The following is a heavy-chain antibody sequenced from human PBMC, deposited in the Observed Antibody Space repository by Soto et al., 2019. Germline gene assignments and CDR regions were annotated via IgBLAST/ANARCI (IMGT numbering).Heavy chain of an antibody. CDR2: FDPEDGET. D-gene: IGHD3-3*01. CDR3: ATLSNDFWSGPNNWFDP. V-gene: IGHV1-24*01. Sequence: SVKVSCKVSGYTLTELSMHWVRQAPGKGLEWMGGFDPEDGETIYAQKFQGRVTMTEDTSTDTAYMELSSLRSEDTAVYYCATLSNDFWSGPNNWFDPWGQGTLVTVSS. J-gene: IGHJ5*02. CDR1: GYTLTELS.